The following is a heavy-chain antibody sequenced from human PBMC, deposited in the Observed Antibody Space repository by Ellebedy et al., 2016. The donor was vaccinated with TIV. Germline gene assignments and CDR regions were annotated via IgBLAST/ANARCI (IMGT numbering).Heavy chain of an antibody. Sequence: GESLKISCVASGFTFSDYYMSWIRQAPGKGLEWVSTISTSSSYTKCADSVKGRFTVSRDNAKNSLFLQMNSLRAEDTAVYYCAGDPSVGANWFYYMDVWGKGTTVTVSS. D-gene: IGHD1-26*01. CDR2: ISTSSSYT. V-gene: IGHV3-11*06. CDR1: GFTFSDYY. CDR3: AGDPSVGANWFYYMDV. J-gene: IGHJ6*03.